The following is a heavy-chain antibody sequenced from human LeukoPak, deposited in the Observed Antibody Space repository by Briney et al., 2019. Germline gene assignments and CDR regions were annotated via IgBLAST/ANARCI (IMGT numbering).Heavy chain of an antibody. V-gene: IGHV3-48*03. CDR1: GFAFWSYE. J-gene: IGHJ2*01. CDR3: AKSLQFFNGYFDL. D-gene: IGHD3-3*01. CDR2: ISSSGSTV. Sequence: PGGSLRLSCAASGFAFWSYEMNWVRQAPGKGLEWVSYISSSGSTVFYADSVKGRFTISRDNPKNTLYLQMNSLRAGDTAVYFCAKSLQFFNGYFDLWGRGTLVTVSS.